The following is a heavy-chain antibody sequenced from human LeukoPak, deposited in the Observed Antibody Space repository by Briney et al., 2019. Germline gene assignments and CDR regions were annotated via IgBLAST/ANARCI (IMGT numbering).Heavy chain of an antibody. Sequence: GGSLRLSCAASGFTFSDYYMSWIRQAPGKGLEWVSYIRSSGTTIYYADSVKGRFTISRDNAKNSLYLQMNSLRAEDTAVYYCASPDCTNGVCPGAGGQGTLVTVSS. J-gene: IGHJ4*02. D-gene: IGHD2-8*01. CDR2: IRSSGTTI. CDR3: ASPDCTNGVCPGA. CDR1: GFTFSDYY. V-gene: IGHV3-11*01.